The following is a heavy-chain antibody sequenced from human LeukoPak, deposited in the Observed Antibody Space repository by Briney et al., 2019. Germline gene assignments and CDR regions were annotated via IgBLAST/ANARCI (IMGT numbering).Heavy chain of an antibody. CDR2: VSSDGSIK. Sequence: GGSLRLSCAASGYTFSGYGMHWVRQAPGKGLEWVAVVSSDGSIKYYADSVKGRFTISRDTSKNTVYLQMNSLGAEDTAFYYCARGYSSSWLGYFDYWGQGTLVTVSS. V-gene: IGHV3-30*03. D-gene: IGHD6-13*01. J-gene: IGHJ4*02. CDR1: GYTFSGYG. CDR3: ARGYSSSWLGYFDY.